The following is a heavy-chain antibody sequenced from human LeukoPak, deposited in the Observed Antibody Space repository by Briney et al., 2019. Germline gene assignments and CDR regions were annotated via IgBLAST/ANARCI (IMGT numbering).Heavy chain of an antibody. CDR1: GFTVSSNH. CDR2: IYSGGST. D-gene: IGHD3-3*01. Sequence: GGSLRLSCAASGFTVSSNHMSWVRQAPGKGLEWVSVIYSGGSTHFADSVKGRFTISRDNSKNTLYLQMNSLKTEDTAVYYCTTNDLYDFWSGYYRDYFDYWGQGTLVTVSS. V-gene: IGHV3-53*01. CDR3: TTNDLYDFWSGYYRDYFDY. J-gene: IGHJ4*02.